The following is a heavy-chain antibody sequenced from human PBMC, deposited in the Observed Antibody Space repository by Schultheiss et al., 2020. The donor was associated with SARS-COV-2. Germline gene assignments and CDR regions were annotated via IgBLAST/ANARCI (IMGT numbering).Heavy chain of an antibody. V-gene: IGHV3-23*01. CDR3: VKEARGGYLEWLLNH. J-gene: IGHJ5*02. CDR1: GFTFSSYA. D-gene: IGHD3-3*01. Sequence: GESLKISCAASGFTFSSYAMSWVRQAPGKGLEWVSAISGSGGSTYYADSVKGRVTISRDNSKSLVFLEMSSLRTQDTGVYYCVKEARGGYLEWLLNHWGRGTAVTVSS. CDR2: ISGSGGST.